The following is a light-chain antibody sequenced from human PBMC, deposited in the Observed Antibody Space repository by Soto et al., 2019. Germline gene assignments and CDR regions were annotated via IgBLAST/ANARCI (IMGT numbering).Light chain of an antibody. CDR3: QTWGTGIRV. V-gene: IGLV4-69*01. CDR2: LNSDGSH. Sequence: QLVLTQSPSASASLGASVKLTCTLSSGHSSYAIAWHQQQPEKGPRYLMKLNSDGSHSKGDGIPDRFSGFSSGAERYLTISSLRSEDEADYYCQTWGTGIRVFGTGTKVTVL. CDR1: SGHSSYA. J-gene: IGLJ1*01.